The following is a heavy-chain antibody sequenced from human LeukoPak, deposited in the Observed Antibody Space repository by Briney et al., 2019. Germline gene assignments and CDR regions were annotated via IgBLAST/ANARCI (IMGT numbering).Heavy chain of an antibody. CDR3: ARVLIVEDSESHYFDY. CDR1: DYPFTNFG. CDR2: ISGYNSKT. D-gene: IGHD1-26*01. J-gene: IGHJ4*02. V-gene: IGHV1-18*01. Sequence: WASVKVSCKASDYPFTNFGVSWVRQAPGQGLEWMGWISGYNSKTHYPRKFQGRVTMTTDTSTTTAYMELRTLRSDDTAVYYCARVLIVEDSESHYFDYWGQGTLVTVTS.